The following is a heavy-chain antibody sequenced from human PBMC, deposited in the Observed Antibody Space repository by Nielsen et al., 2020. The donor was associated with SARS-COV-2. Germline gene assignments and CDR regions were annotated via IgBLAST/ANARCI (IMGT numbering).Heavy chain of an antibody. CDR1: GHTFANYG. J-gene: IGHJ3*01. CDR2: LSTQNGNT. D-gene: IGHD6-13*01. V-gene: IGHV1-18*04. Sequence: ASVKVSCKASGHTFANYGLTWVRQAPGQGLEWMGRLSTQNGNTNFAQKFQGRVTVTTDTSTNTVYIELRSLRSDDTAVYYCARHTVYSSTWFAFDLWGQGTMVTVSS. CDR3: ARHTVYSSTWFAFDL.